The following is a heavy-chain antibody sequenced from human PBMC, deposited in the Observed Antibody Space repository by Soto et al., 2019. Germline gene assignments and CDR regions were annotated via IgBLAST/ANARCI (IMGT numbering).Heavy chain of an antibody. Sequence: ASVKVSCKASGYTFTSYDINWVRQATGQGLEWMGWMNPNSGNTGYAQKFQGRVTMTRNTSISTAYMELSSLRSEDTAVYYCARGSAVTTGYYYYYYYMDVWGKGTTVTDSS. CDR3: ARGSAVTTGYYYYYYYMDV. J-gene: IGHJ6*03. CDR1: GYTFTSYD. D-gene: IGHD4-4*01. V-gene: IGHV1-8*01. CDR2: MNPNSGNT.